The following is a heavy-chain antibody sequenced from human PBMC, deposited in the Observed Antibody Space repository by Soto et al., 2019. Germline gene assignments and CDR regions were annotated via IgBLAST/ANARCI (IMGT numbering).Heavy chain of an antibody. V-gene: IGHV1-3*01. D-gene: IGHD3-3*01. CDR3: ARGQHRRILEWSYYYYMDV. J-gene: IGHJ6*03. Sequence: RASVKVSCKASGYTFTSYAMHWVRQAPGQRLEWMGWINAGNGNTKYSQKFQGRVTITRDTSASTAYMELSSLRSEDTAVYYCARGQHRRILEWSYYYYMDVWGKGTTVTVSS. CDR1: GYTFTSYA. CDR2: INAGNGNT.